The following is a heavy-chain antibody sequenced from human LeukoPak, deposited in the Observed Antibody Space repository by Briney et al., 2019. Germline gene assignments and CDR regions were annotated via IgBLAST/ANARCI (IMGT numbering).Heavy chain of an antibody. CDR2: IYYSGST. CDR1: GYSISSGYY. V-gene: IGHV4-61*01. D-gene: IGHD6-19*01. J-gene: IGHJ4*02. CDR3: ARADSSGWPNDY. Sequence: SETLSLTCTVSGYSISSGYYWGWIRQPPGKGLEWIGYIYYSGSTNYNPSLKSRVTISVDTSKNQFSLKLSSVTAADTAVYYCARADSSGWPNDYWGQGTLVTVSS.